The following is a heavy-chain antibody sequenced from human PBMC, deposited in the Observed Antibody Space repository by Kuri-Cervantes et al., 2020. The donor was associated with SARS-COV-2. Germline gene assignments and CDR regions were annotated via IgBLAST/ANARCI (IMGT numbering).Heavy chain of an antibody. CDR2: ISAYNGNT. D-gene: IGHD3-3*01. Sequence: ASVKVFCKASGYTFTSYGISWVRQAPGQGLEWMGWISAYNGNTNYAQKFQGRVTITADESTSTAYMELSSLRSEDTAVYYCARDPTYYDFWSGYSRGNWFDPWGQGTLVTVSS. CDR1: GYTFTSYG. V-gene: IGHV1-18*01. CDR3: ARDPTYYDFWSGYSRGNWFDP. J-gene: IGHJ5*02.